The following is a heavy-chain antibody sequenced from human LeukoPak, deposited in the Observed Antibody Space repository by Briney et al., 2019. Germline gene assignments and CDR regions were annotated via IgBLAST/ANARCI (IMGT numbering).Heavy chain of an antibody. Sequence: ASVKVSCKASGYTFTGYYMHWVRQPPGQGLEWIGCINPNSGSTNYAQKFQGRVTMTRDTSISTAYMELSRLRSDDTAVYYCARPYSSSSWYRNWFDPWGQGTLVTVSS. V-gene: IGHV1-2*02. D-gene: IGHD6-13*01. J-gene: IGHJ5*02. CDR1: GYTFTGYY. CDR3: ARPYSSSSWYRNWFDP. CDR2: INPNSGST.